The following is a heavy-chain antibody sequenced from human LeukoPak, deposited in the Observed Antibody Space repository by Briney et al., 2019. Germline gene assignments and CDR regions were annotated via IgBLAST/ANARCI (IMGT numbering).Heavy chain of an antibody. CDR1: CGSISSSSYY. CDR2: IYYSGST. D-gene: IGHD6-6*01. J-gene: IGHJ4*02. CDR3: ARFFEYSFSY. Sequence: SETLSLTCTVSCGSISSSSYYWGWIRQPPGKGLEWIGSIYYSGSTYYNPSLKSRVTISVDTSKNQFSLKLSSVTAADTAVYYCARFFEYSFSYWGQGTLVTVSS. V-gene: IGHV4-39*01.